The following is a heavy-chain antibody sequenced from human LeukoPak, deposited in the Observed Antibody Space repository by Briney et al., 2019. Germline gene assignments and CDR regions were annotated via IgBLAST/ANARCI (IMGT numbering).Heavy chain of an antibody. CDR3: ARDPLEMATADDAFDI. CDR2: IKQDGSEK. D-gene: IGHD5-24*01. Sequence: GGSLRLSCAASGFTFSNYWMSWVRQAPGKGLEWVANIKQDGSEKYYVNSVKGRFTISRDNAKNSLYLQMNSLRAEDTAVYYCARDPLEMATADDAFDIWGQGTMVTVSS. V-gene: IGHV3-7*01. CDR1: GFTFSNYW. J-gene: IGHJ3*02.